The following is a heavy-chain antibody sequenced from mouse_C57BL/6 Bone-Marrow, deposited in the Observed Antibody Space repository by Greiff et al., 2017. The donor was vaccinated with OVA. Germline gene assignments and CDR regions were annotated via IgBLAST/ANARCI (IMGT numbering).Heavy chain of an antibody. J-gene: IGHJ3*01. D-gene: IGHD2-3*01. V-gene: IGHV1-42*01. CDR2: INPSTGGT. CDR1: GYSFTGYY. CDR3: AREGGYFFAY. Sequence: EVQLQQSGPELVKPGASVKISCKASGYSFTGYYMNWVKQSPEKSLEWIGEINPSTGGTTYNQKFKAKATLTVDKSSSTAYMQLKSLTSEDSAVDYCAREGGYFFAYWGQGTLVTVSA.